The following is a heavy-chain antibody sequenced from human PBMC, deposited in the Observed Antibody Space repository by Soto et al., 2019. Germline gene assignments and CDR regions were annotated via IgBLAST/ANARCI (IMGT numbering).Heavy chain of an antibody. V-gene: IGHV1-18*01. J-gene: IGHJ4*02. D-gene: IGHD2-15*01. Sequence: ASVKVSCKASGYIFYTYGIAWVRQAPGQGLEWMGWISTKNGHTKYAQKLQDRVTLTTDTSTSTAYMELRSLRSDDTAVYYCIKDDCSGDTCYLGHWGQGTLVTVSS. CDR2: ISTKNGHT. CDR1: GYIFYTYG. CDR3: IKDDCSGDTCYLGH.